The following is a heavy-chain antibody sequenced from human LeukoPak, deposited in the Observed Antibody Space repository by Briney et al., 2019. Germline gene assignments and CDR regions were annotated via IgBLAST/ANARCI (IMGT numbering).Heavy chain of an antibody. V-gene: IGHV1-18*01. Sequence: ASVKVSCKASGCTFTSYGISWVRQAPGQGLEWMGWISAYNGNTNYAQKLQGRVTMTTDTSTSTAYMEMRSLRSDDTAVYYCARSTRKGYYYGSGSYLLSLESYNWFDPWGQGTLVTVSS. CDR3: ARSTRKGYYYGSGSYLLSLESYNWFDP. D-gene: IGHD3-10*01. CDR2: ISAYNGNT. CDR1: GCTFTSYG. J-gene: IGHJ5*02.